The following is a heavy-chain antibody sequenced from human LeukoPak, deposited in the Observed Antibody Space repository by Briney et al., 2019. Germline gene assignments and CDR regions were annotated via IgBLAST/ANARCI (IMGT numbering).Heavy chain of an antibody. V-gene: IGHV1-18*01. Sequence: ASVKVSCKASGYTFTSYGISWVRQAPGQGLEWMGWISAYNGNTNYAQKLQGRVTMTTDTSTSTAHMELRSLRSDDTAVYYCASSIGGGSHPTQYFQHWGQGTLVTVSS. CDR3: ASSIGGGSHPTQYFQH. CDR1: GYTFTSYG. CDR2: ISAYNGNT. D-gene: IGHD2-15*01. J-gene: IGHJ1*01.